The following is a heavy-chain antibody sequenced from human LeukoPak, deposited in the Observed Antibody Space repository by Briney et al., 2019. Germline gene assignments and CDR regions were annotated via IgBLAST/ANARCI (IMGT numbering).Heavy chain of an antibody. Sequence: PSETLSLTCTVSGYSISSGYYWGWIRQPPGKGLEWIGSIYHSGSTNYNPSLKSRVTISVDTSKNHFSLKLSSMTAADTAVYYCARAYYSTSWYGVWGQGTLVTVSS. CDR1: GYSISSGYY. J-gene: IGHJ3*01. CDR3: ARAYYSTSWYGV. V-gene: IGHV4-38-2*02. D-gene: IGHD6-13*01. CDR2: IYHSGST.